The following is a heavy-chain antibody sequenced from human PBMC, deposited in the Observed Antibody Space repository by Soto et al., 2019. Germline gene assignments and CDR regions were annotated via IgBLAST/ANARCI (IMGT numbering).Heavy chain of an antibody. J-gene: IGHJ5*02. Sequence: SVQVSCKASGGTFSSYAISWVRQAPGQGLEWMGGIIPIFGTANYAQKIQGRVTITADKSTSTAYMELSSLSSEDTAVYYCAREAAPGSYSSWFDPWGQGTLVTVSS. V-gene: IGHV1-69*06. CDR1: GGTFSSYA. CDR3: AREAAPGSYSSWFDP. D-gene: IGHD1-26*01. CDR2: IIPIFGTA.